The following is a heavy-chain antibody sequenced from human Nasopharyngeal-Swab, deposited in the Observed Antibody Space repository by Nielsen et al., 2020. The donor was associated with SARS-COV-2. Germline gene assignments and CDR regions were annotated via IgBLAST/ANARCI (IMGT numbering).Heavy chain of an antibody. D-gene: IGHD3-16*01. CDR2: IDEHGSTI. CDR3: GRDLGGRFST. CDR1: GFSFSSYW. J-gene: IGHJ5*02. Sequence: GESLKISCAASGFSFSSYWMHWVRQVPGKGLVWVSRIDEHGSTINHADSVEGRFTISRDNAKNTLFLQMNSLRAEDTAVYYCGRDLGGRFSTWGQGTLVTVSS. V-gene: IGHV3-74*01.